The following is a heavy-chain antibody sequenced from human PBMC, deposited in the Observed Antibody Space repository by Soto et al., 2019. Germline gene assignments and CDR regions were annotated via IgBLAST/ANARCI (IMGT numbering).Heavy chain of an antibody. CDR2: IRFDGSNI. Sequence: GGSLRLSCAVPGIIFTGYGMHWVRQAPGKGLEWVAIIRFDGSNIHYADSVKGRFTISRDNSKNTLYLQMNSLRAEDTAVYYCARDGVGGTVFFAYFDYWGQGALVTVSS. CDR3: ARDGVGGTVFFAYFDY. D-gene: IGHD1-26*01. CDR1: GIIFTGYG. J-gene: IGHJ4*02. V-gene: IGHV3-30*02.